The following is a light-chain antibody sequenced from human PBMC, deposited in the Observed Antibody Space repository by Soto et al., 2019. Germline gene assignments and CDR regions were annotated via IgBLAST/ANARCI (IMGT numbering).Light chain of an antibody. V-gene: IGKV3-20*01. CDR3: QQFSSYPLT. CDR2: DAS. CDR1: QSVSNTY. Sequence: EMVLTQSPATLSLSPGERATLSCRASQSVSNTYLAWYQQKPGQAPRLLIYDASSRATGIPDRFSGGGSGTDFTLTISRLEPEDFAVYYCQQFSSYPLTFGGGTKVDIK. J-gene: IGKJ4*01.